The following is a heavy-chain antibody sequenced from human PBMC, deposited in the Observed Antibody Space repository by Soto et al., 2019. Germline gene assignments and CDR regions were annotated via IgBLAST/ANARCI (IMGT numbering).Heavy chain of an antibody. CDR2: IRDRAYNYAT. CDR1: GFVFKDSS. V-gene: IGHV3-73*01. CDR3: TRLISAAQDV. D-gene: IGHD3-10*01. J-gene: IGHJ6*02. Sequence: QPGGSLRLSCVASGFVFKDSSIHWVRQASGKGLEWVGRIRDRAYNYATAYTASVKGRFTISRDDSTNTAYLQMNSLRTEDTAIYYCTRLISAAQDVWGQGTTVTVSS.